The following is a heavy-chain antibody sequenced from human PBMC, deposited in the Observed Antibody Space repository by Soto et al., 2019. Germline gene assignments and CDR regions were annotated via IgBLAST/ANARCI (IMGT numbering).Heavy chain of an antibody. Sequence: PSETLSLTCAVSGGSISSGGYSWSWIRQPPGKGLEWIGYIYHSGSTYYNPSLKSRVTISVDRSKNQFSLKLSSVTAADTAVYYCARDPGGNCFDPWGQGTLVTVS. V-gene: IGHV4-30-2*01. CDR1: GGSISSGGYS. CDR2: IYHSGST. CDR3: ARDPGGNCFDP. J-gene: IGHJ5*02.